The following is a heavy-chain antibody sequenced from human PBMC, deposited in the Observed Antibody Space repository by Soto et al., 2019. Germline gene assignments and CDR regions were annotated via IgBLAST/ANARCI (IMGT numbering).Heavy chain of an antibody. D-gene: IGHD3-10*01. CDR1: GYTFTSYY. CDR2: INPSGGST. Sequence: ASVKVSCKASGYTFTSYYMHWVRQAPGQGLEWMGIINPSGGSTSYAQKFQGRVTMTRDTSTSTVYMELSSLRSEDTAVYYCATVRRTRGSYYYMDVWGKGTTVTVSS. CDR3: ATVRRTRGSYYYMDV. V-gene: IGHV1-46*01. J-gene: IGHJ6*03.